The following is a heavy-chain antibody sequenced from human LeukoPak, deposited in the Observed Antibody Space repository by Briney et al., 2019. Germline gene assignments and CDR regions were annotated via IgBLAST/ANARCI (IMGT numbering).Heavy chain of an antibody. CDR1: GGSISSYY. Sequence: PSETLSLTCTVSGGSISSYYWSWIRQPPGQGLEWIGYIYYSGSTNYNPSLKSRVTISVDTSKNQFSLKLSSVTAADTAVYYCASSYGGNALQSSYYYYGMDVWGQGTTVTVSS. D-gene: IGHD4-23*01. J-gene: IGHJ6*02. V-gene: IGHV4-59*01. CDR2: IYYSGST. CDR3: ASSYGGNALQSSYYYYGMDV.